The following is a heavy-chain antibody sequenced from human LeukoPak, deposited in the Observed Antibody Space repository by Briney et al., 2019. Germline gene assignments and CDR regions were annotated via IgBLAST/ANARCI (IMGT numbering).Heavy chain of an antibody. Sequence: SETLSLTCSVSGGSISSSNYFWGWIRQPPGKGLEWIASIHYSGSTYSNPSLKSRVTISVDTSKNQFSLKLSSVTAADTAVYYCARVDGSCSGGSCPSGNWFDPWGQGTLVTVSS. D-gene: IGHD2-15*01. V-gene: IGHV4-39*01. CDR2: IHYSGST. CDR3: ARVDGSCSGGSCPSGNWFDP. CDR1: GGSISSSNYF. J-gene: IGHJ5*02.